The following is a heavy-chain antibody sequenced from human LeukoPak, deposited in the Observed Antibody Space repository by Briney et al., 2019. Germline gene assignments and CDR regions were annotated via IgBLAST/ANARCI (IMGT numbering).Heavy chain of an antibody. D-gene: IGHD3-10*01. CDR2: ISGSGGRT. Sequence: PGGSLRLSCAASGFTFSSYAMSWVRQAPGKGLEWVSAISGSGGRTYYADSVKGRFTISRDNSKNTLYLQMNSLRAEDTAVYYCAKDRGGSGSYYPPTEYYFDYWGQGTLVTVSS. CDR3: AKDRGGSGSYYPPTEYYFDY. CDR1: GFTFSSYA. J-gene: IGHJ4*02. V-gene: IGHV3-23*01.